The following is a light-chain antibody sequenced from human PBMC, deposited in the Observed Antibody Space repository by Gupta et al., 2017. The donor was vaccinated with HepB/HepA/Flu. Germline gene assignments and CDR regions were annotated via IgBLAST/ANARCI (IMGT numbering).Light chain of an antibody. CDR2: GAS. CDR3: QRYGSSVYT. CDR1: QSISYTY. J-gene: IGKJ2*01. V-gene: IGKV3-20*01. Sequence: EIVLTQSPGTLSLSPGESASLSCRASQSISYTYLAWYQQKPGRAPRLLIYGASNRLTGVPDRVSGSGSGTDFTLTISRLEPEDVAVYYCQRYGSSVYTFGQGTKLESK.